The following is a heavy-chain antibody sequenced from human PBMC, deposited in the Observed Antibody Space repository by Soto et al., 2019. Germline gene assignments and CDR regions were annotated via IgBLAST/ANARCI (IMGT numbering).Heavy chain of an antibody. CDR3: ARGMVVVVEPGGMDV. Sequence: QVQLQESGPGLVKPSQTLSLTCSVSGGSISSGGYYWSWIRQHPGKGLEWIGYIYFSGNTYYNPSPTSRVTISVDTSKNQFSLKLSSVTAADTAVYYCARGMVVVVEPGGMDVWGQGTTVTVSS. D-gene: IGHD2-15*01. J-gene: IGHJ6*02. CDR1: GGSISSGGYY. V-gene: IGHV4-31*03. CDR2: IYFSGNT.